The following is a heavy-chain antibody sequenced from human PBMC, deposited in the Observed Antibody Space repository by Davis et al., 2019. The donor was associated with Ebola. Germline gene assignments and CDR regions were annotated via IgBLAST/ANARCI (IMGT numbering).Heavy chain of an antibody. V-gene: IGHV3-9*01. Sequence: PGGSLRLSCAASGFTFDDYAMHWVRQAPGKGLEWVSGISWNSGSIGYADSVKGRFTISRDNAKNSLYLQMNSLRAEDTALYYCARLLGPMVRDKDFDYWGQGTLVTVSS. CDR1: GFTFDDYA. CDR2: ISWNSGSI. CDR3: ARLLGPMVRDKDFDY. J-gene: IGHJ4*02. D-gene: IGHD3-10*01.